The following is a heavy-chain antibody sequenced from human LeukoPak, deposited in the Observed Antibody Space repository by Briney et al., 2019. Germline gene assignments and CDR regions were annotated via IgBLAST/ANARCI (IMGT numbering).Heavy chain of an antibody. CDR2: INHSGST. CDR1: GGSFSGYY. CDR3: ARLSAVPAPFDY. D-gene: IGHD6-6*01. J-gene: IGHJ4*02. V-gene: IGHV4-34*01. Sequence: PSETLSLTCAVYGGSFSGYYWSWIRQPPGKGLEWIGEINHSGSTNYNPSLKSRVTISVDTSKNQFSLKLSSVTAADTAVYYCARLSAVPAPFDYWGQGTLVTVSS.